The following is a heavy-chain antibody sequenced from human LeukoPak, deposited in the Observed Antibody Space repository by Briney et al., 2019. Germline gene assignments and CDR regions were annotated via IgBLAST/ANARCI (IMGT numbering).Heavy chain of an antibody. CDR2: ISSSSSTI. V-gene: IGHV3-48*04. D-gene: IGHD3-22*01. J-gene: IGHJ4*02. Sequence: GGSLRLPCAASGFTFSSYSMNWVRQAPGKGLEWVSYISSSSSTIYYADSVKGRFTISRDNAKNSLYLQMNSLRAEDTAVYYCARDYHDSRGYLVPLGYWGQGALVTVSS. CDR3: ARDYHDSRGYLVPLGY. CDR1: GFTFSSYS.